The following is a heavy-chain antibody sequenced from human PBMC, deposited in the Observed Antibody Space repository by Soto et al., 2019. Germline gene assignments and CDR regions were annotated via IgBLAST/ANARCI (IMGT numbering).Heavy chain of an antibody. J-gene: IGHJ5*02. V-gene: IGHV4-39*01. CDR3: SSRAPEGFDT. Sequence: PSETLSLTCTVSGGSFGSSAYYWGWIRRAPGKGLEWIGSINSSGSTFSNPSLKSRVTLSVDTSKNQFSLKLTSVTAADTALYYCSSRAPEGFDTWGQGTLVTVSS. CDR1: GGSFGSSAYY. CDR2: INSSGST.